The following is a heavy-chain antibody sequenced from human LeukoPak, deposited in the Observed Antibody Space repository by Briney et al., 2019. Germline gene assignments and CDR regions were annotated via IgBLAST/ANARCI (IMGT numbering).Heavy chain of an antibody. CDR3: ARADYYDSSGYYFPHY. CDR1: GGSISRGDYY. D-gene: IGHD3-22*01. V-gene: IGHV4-30-4*01. J-gene: IGHJ4*02. CDR2: IYYSGST. Sequence: SETLSLTCTVSGGSISRGDYYWSWIRQPPGKGLEWIGYIYYSGSTYYNPSLKSRVTISADTSKNQFSLKLSSVTAADTAVYYCARADYYDSSGYYFPHYWGQGTLVTVSS.